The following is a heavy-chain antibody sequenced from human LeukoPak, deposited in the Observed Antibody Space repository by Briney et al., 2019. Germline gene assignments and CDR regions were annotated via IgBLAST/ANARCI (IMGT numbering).Heavy chain of an antibody. Sequence: GASLRLSYAASGFTFSSYAMSWVRQAPGKGLEWVSAISGSGGSTYYADSVKGRFTISRDNSKNTLYLQMNSLRAEDTAVYYCAKLLTTVTTPYFDYWGQGTLVTVSS. J-gene: IGHJ4*02. V-gene: IGHV3-23*01. CDR3: AKLLTTVTTPYFDY. CDR2: ISGSGGST. D-gene: IGHD4-17*01. CDR1: GFTFSSYA.